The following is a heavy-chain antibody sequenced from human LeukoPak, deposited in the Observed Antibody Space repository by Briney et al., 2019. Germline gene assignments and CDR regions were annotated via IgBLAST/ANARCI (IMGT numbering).Heavy chain of an antibody. Sequence: ASVKVSCKASGYTFTSYHLHWVRQAPGQGLEWMGIINPSGGSPNYAQKFQGRVTMTRDMSTSTVNMELSSLRSDDTAVYYCARGLRVSPAFDYWGQGTLVTVSS. D-gene: IGHD2-2*01. CDR2: INPSGGSP. V-gene: IGHV1-46*01. J-gene: IGHJ4*02. CDR1: GYTFTSYH. CDR3: ARGLRVSPAFDY.